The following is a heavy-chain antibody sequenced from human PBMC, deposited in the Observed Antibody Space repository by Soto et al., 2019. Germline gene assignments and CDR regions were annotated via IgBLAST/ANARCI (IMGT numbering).Heavy chain of an antibody. Sequence: SETLSLTCTVSGGSITSGGYYWSWICRHPGKGLEWLGYIYDSGSTFYNPSLKSRITLSVGTSKNQFSLKLSSVTVADTAVYFCARKQAGYFYGIDYWGQGTLVTVYS. J-gene: IGHJ4*02. D-gene: IGHD3-10*01. CDR2: IYDSGST. CDR3: ARKQAGYFYGIDY. V-gene: IGHV4-31*03. CDR1: GGSITSGGYY.